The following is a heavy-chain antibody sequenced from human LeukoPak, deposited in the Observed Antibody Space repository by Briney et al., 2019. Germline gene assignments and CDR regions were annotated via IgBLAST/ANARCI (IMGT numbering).Heavy chain of an antibody. Sequence: PGGSLRLSCGASGFTFSSHGMHWVRQAPDRGLEWVAFIRNDGNNKYYADSVKGRFTISRDNSKNTLYVQMNSLRVQDTAMYFCVRDADWSFDYWGQGTLVTVSS. CDR1: GFTFSSHG. J-gene: IGHJ4*02. CDR3: VRDADWSFDY. CDR2: IRNDGNNK. D-gene: IGHD3-9*01. V-gene: IGHV3-30*02.